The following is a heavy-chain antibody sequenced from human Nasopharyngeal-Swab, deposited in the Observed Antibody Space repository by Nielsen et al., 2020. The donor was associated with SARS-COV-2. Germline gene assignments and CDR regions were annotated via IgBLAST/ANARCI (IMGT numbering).Heavy chain of an antibody. Sequence: SQTLSLTCAISGGSVSRNNAAWNWIRQSPSRGLEWLGRTYYRSQWYSDYAVSVKSRITIKPDPSTNQFSLQLNSVTPEDTAVYYCARDEGAHNSWGQGTLVTVSS. J-gene: IGHJ4*02. D-gene: IGHD3-16*01. CDR3: ARDEGAHNS. CDR1: GGSVSRNNAA. V-gene: IGHV6-1*01. CDR2: TYYRSQWYS.